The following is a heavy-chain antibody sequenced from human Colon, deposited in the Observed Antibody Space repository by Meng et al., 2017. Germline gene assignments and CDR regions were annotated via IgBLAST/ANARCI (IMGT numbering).Heavy chain of an antibody. J-gene: IGHJ4*02. Sequence: QVQLKQWGPRLLKPSVTLSLTCAVYGGSFSGYYWSWIRQPPGKGLEWIGEINHSGSTNYNPSLKSRVTISVDTSKNQFSLKLSSVTAADTAVYYCARGWGYCSSTSCYFLDYWGQGTLVTVSS. CDR3: ARGWGYCSSTSCYFLDY. CDR2: INHSGST. D-gene: IGHD2-2*01. CDR1: GGSFSGYY. V-gene: IGHV4-34*01.